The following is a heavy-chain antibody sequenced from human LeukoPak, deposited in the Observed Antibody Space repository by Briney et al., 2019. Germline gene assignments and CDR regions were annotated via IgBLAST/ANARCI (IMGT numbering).Heavy chain of an antibody. D-gene: IGHD5-12*01. Sequence: GGPLSLSCKASELTFEDYGMSWFRQPPGKGLEWAPGINWNGGSTGYADSVKGRFTISRDNAKNSLYLQMNSLRAEDTALYYCARRDDLVAAFDYWGQGTLVTVSS. CDR3: ARRDDLVAAFDY. CDR2: INWNGGST. V-gene: IGHV3-20*04. CDR1: ELTFEDYG. J-gene: IGHJ4*02.